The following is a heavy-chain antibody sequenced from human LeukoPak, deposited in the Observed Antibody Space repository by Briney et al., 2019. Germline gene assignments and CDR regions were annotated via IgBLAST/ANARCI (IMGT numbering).Heavy chain of an antibody. CDR3: ARAGGGYCSSTSCYTFDY. CDR2: IIPIFGTA. J-gene: IGHJ4*02. D-gene: IGHD2-2*01. V-gene: IGHV1-69*05. CDR1: GGTFSSYA. Sequence: SVKVSCKASGGTFSSYAISWVRQAPGQGLEWMGGIIPIFGTANYAQKFQGRVTITTDESTSTAYMELSSLRSEDTAVYYCARAGGGYCSSTSCYTFDYWGQGTLVTVSS.